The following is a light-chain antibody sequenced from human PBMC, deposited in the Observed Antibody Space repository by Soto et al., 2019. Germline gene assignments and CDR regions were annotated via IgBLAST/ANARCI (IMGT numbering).Light chain of an antibody. J-gene: IGLJ1*01. CDR3: DSYTSGSSNV. Sequence: TQPASMSGSPGQSITISCTGTSSDVGGYNYVSWYQQHPGKAPKLMIYDVSYRPSGVSDRFSGSKSGNTASLTISGLQSEDEADYYCDSYTSGSSNVFGTGTKVTVL. CDR1: SSDVGGYNY. V-gene: IGLV2-14*01. CDR2: DVS.